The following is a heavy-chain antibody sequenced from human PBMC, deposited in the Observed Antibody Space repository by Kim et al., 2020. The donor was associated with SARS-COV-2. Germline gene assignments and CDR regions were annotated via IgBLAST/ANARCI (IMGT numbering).Heavy chain of an antibody. V-gene: IGHV3-9*01. J-gene: IGHJ2*01. CDR3: ALGAAAGTWYFDL. CDR2: ISWKSGSI. Sequence: GGSLRLSCAASGFTFGDYAMYWVRQAPGKGLEWVSVISWKSGSIGYADSVKGRFTISRDNAKNSLYLQMNSLRAEDTALYYCALGAAAGTWYFDLWGRGRLLAVSP. D-gene: IGHD6-13*01. CDR1: GFTFGDYA.